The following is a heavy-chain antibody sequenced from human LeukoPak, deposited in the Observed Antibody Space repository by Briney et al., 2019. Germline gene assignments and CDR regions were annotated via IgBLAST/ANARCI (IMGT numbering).Heavy chain of an antibody. V-gene: IGHV3-20*04. D-gene: IGHD4-17*01. CDR1: GFTFDDYG. CDR2: INWNGGST. Sequence: GGSLRLSCAASGFTFDDYGMSWVRQAPGKGLEWVSGINWNGGSTGYAGSVKGRFTISRDNAKNSLYLQMNSLRAEDTALYYCARDLDPTTVENWFDPWGQGTLVTVSS. CDR3: ARDLDPTTVENWFDP. J-gene: IGHJ5*02.